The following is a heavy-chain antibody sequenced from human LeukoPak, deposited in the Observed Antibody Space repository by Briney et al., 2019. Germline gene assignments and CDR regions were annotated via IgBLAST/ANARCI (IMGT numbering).Heavy chain of an antibody. Sequence: SETLSLTCTVSGGSISSSSYYWGWIRQPPGKGLEWIGSIYYSGSTYYNPSLKSRVTISVDTSKNQFSLKLSSVTAADTAVYYCARVRGDILTGYPYYFDYWGQGTLVTVSS. J-gene: IGHJ4*02. CDR2: IYYSGST. D-gene: IGHD3-9*01. CDR1: GGSISSSSYY. V-gene: IGHV4-39*07. CDR3: ARVRGDILTGYPYYFDY.